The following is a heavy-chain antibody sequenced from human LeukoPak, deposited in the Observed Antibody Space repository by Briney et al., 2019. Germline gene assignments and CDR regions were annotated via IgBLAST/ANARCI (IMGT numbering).Heavy chain of an antibody. V-gene: IGHV4-59*01. CDR3: ARESVKGPGAFDI. J-gene: IGHJ3*02. CDR2: IYYSGST. Sequence: SETLSLTCTVSGGSIRSYSWSWIRQPAGKGLEWIGYIYYSGSTNYNPSLKSRVTISVDTSKNQFSLKLSSVTAADTAVYYCARESVKGPGAFDIWGQGTMVTVSS. CDR1: GGSIRSYS.